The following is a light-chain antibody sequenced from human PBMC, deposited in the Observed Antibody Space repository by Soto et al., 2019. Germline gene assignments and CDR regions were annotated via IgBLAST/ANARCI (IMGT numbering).Light chain of an antibody. Sequence: DIQMTQSPSTLSASVGDRVTITCRASQTISSSLAWYQQKPGKAPNLLIYMASSLESGVPSRFSGSGSGTEFTLTISSVQPEDFATYYCQQYSNFWTFGQGTKVEIK. CDR3: QQYSNFWT. CDR2: MAS. J-gene: IGKJ1*01. V-gene: IGKV1-5*03. CDR1: QTISSS.